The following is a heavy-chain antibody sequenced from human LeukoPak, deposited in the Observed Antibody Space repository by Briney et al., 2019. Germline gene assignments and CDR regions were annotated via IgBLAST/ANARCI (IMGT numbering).Heavy chain of an antibody. CDR2: IYYSGST. CDR3: ARFYCSSTNCLFDY. D-gene: IGHD2-2*01. V-gene: IGHV4-30-4*01. CDR1: GGSISSGDYY. Sequence: PSETLSLTCTVSGGSISSGDYYWRWIRQPPGKGLEWIGYIYYSGSTYYNPSLKSRVTISVDTSKNQFSLKLSSVTAADTAVYYCARFYCSSTNCLFDYWGQGTLVTVSS. J-gene: IGHJ4*02.